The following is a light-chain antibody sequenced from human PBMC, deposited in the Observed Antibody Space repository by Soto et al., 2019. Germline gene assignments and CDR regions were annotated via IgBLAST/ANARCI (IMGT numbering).Light chain of an antibody. J-gene: IGKJ4*01. Sequence: DIQMTQPPSSLSASVGDRVTITCHASQDIRNSLNWYQQKPGKAPNLLIFDASDLETGVPSRFSGSGSGTDFSFTISSLQPEDIPTYYCQQYENMPLTFGGGTKVEI. CDR1: QDIRNS. V-gene: IGKV1-33*01. CDR3: QQYENMPLT. CDR2: DAS.